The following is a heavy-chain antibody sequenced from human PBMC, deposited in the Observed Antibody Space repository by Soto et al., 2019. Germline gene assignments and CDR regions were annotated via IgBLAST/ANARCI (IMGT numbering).Heavy chain of an antibody. J-gene: IGHJ5*02. Sequence: PGESLKISCKGSGYSFTSYWISWVRQMPGKGLEWMGRIDPSDSYTNYSPSFQGHVTISADKSISTAYLQWSSLKASDTAMYYCARKYDSSGYYPNWFDPWGQGTLVTVSS. V-gene: IGHV5-10-1*01. D-gene: IGHD3-22*01. CDR3: ARKYDSSGYYPNWFDP. CDR1: GYSFTSYW. CDR2: IDPSDSYT.